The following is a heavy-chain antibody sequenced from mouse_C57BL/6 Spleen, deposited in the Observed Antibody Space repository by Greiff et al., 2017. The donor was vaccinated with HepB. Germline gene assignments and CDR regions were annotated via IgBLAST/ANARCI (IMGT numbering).Heavy chain of an antibody. J-gene: IGHJ3*01. CDR1: GYTFTSYW. D-gene: IGHD1-1*01. CDR3: ARAHYYGSSYGFAY. Sequence: QVQLQQPGAELVKPGASVKMSCKASGYTFTSYWITWVKQRPGQGLEWIGDIYPGSGSTNYNEKFKSKATLTVDTSSSTAYMQLSSLTSEDSSVSYCARAHYYGSSYGFAYWGQGTLVTVSA. V-gene: IGHV1-55*01. CDR2: IYPGSGST.